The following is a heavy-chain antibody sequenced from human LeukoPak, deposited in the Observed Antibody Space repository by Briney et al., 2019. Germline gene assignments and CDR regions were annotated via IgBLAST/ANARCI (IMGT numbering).Heavy chain of an antibody. V-gene: IGHV3-48*03. Sequence: GGSLRLSCAASGFTFSNYEMSWVPQPPGRGLEWVSYINHDGTTIYYEDSVKGRFTISRGNAKNSLYLQMNSLRAEDTAVYYCARVSGSYYRVYYFDYWGQGTLVTVSS. D-gene: IGHD1-26*01. CDR1: GFTFSNYE. CDR2: INHDGTTI. CDR3: ARVSGSYYRVYYFDY. J-gene: IGHJ4*02.